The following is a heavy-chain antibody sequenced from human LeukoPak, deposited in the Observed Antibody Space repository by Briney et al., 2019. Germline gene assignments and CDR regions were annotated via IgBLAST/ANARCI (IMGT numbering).Heavy chain of an antibody. Sequence: GGSLRLSCAASGFTFSSYEMNWVRQAPGEGLEWVSYISSSGSTIYYAASVKGRFTISRDNAKNSLYLQMNSLRAEDTAVYYCARDTRFWSGYIDYWGQGTLVTVSS. CDR1: GFTFSSYE. CDR2: ISSSGSTI. CDR3: ARDTRFWSGYIDY. D-gene: IGHD3-3*01. J-gene: IGHJ4*02. V-gene: IGHV3-48*03.